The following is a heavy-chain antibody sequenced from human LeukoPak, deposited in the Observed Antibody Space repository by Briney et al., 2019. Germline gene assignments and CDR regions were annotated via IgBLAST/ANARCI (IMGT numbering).Heavy chain of an antibody. CDR2: INHSGST. V-gene: IGHV4-34*01. D-gene: IGHD3-9*01. CDR3: ARENYDILTGYYSGSASAPTTFHY. CDR1: GGSFSGYY. Sequence: SETLSLTCAVYGGSFSGYYWSWIRQPPGKGLELIGEINHSGSTNYNPSLKSRVTISVDTSKNQFSLKLSSVTAADTAVYYCARENYDILTGYYSGSASAPTTFHY. J-gene: IGHJ4*01.